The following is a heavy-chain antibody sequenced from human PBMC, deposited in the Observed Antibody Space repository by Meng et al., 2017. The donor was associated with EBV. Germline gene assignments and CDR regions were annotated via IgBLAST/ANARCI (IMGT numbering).Heavy chain of an antibody. CDR1: GFTFSSYA. CDR2: ISYDGSNK. CDR3: AGGQQWLRSPYFDY. D-gene: IGHD5-12*01. J-gene: IGHJ4*02. Sequence: QGQRVEAGGGVVQPGRSLRPSCAASGFTFSSYAMHWVRQAPGKGLEWVAVISYDGSNKYYADSVKGRFTISRDNSKNTLYLQMNSLRAEDTAVYYCAGGQQWLRSPYFDYWGQGTLVTVSS. V-gene: IGHV3-30-3*01.